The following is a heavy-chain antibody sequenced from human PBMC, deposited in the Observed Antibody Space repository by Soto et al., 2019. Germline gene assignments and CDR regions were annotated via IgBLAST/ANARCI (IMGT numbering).Heavy chain of an antibody. CDR2: IYHSGST. V-gene: IGHV4-31*03. CDR3: AREPRSSGYLGD. J-gene: IGHJ4*02. Sequence: PSETLSLTCTVSGGSFSSGNYYWSWIRQHPGKGLEWIGYIYHSGSTYYNPSLKSRVTISLDTSKNQFSLNLSSLTAADTAVYYCAREPRSSGYLGDWGQGTMVTVSS. D-gene: IGHD3-22*01. CDR1: GGSFSSGNYY.